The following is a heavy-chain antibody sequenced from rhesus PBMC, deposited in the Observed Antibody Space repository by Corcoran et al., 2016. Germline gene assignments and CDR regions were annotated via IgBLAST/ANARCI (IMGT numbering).Heavy chain of an antibody. V-gene: IGHV1-200*01. D-gene: IGHD6-31*01. CDR1: GYTFTSYY. CDR2: INPNNGNT. J-gene: IGHJ4*01. Sequence: QVQLVQSGAEVKKPGTSVKLSCKASGYTFTSYYINWVRQAPGQVLEWMGWINPNNGNTGYAQKFQGRVPMTRDPSTITAYMELNSLSSEDTAVYYCAMDLWRLGGFFDYWGQGVLVTVSS. CDR3: AMDLWRLGGFFDY.